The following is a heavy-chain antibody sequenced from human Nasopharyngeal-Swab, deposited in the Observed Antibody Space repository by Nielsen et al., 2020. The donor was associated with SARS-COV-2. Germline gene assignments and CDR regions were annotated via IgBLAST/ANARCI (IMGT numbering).Heavy chain of an antibody. CDR2: INGVGAA. CDR3: AKAPLSWNDRLDL. V-gene: IGHV3-23*01. Sequence: SLQLSWACPALALNNYAVAWVRQAPGKGLEWLSGINGVGAAYYADSVKGRFTVSRDYSNDTVSLQMDGLRVEDTAVYYCAKAPLSWNDRLDLWGQGTLVTVSS. CDR1: ALALNNYA. J-gene: IGHJ5*02. D-gene: IGHD1-1*01.